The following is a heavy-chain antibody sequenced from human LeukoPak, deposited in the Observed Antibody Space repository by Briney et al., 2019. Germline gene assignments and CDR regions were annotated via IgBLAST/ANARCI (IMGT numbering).Heavy chain of an antibody. J-gene: IGHJ5*02. CDR3: AKDRLVVVPAAIVKYNWFDP. V-gene: IGHV3-30-3*01. CDR2: ISYDGSNK. D-gene: IGHD2-2*01. Sequence: LPGGSLRLSCAASGFTFSSSAMHWVRQAPDKGLEWVAVISYDGSNKYYADSVKGRFTISRDNSKNTLYLQMNSLRAEDTAVYYCAKDRLVVVPAAIVKYNWFDPWGQGTLVTVSS. CDR1: GFTFSSSA.